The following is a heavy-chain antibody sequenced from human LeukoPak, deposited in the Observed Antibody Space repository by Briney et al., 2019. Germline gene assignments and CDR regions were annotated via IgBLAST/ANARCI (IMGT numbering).Heavy chain of an antibody. V-gene: IGHV4-38-2*02. J-gene: IGHJ4*02. CDR2: IYHSGST. CDR3: ARVDYDYVWGSYRPFDY. Sequence: SETLALTCTVSAYSISSGYYWGWIRQPPGKGLEWIGEIYHSGSTNYNPSLKSRVTISVDKSKNQFSLKLSSVTAADTAVYYCARVDYDYVWGSYRPFDYWGQGTLVTVSS. CDR1: AYSISSGYY. D-gene: IGHD3-16*02.